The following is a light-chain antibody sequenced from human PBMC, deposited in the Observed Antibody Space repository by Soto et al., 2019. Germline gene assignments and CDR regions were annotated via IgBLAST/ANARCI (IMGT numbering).Light chain of an antibody. CDR2: GVS. CDR1: QSVSSTL. J-gene: IGKJ2*01. Sequence: EIVLTQSPVTLPLSPGERATLSCRASQSVSSTLLTWYQQKPGQAPRLLIFGVSSRATGIPDRFSGSGSGTDFTLTISCLQSEDFATYYCQQYYSFPYTFGQGTKLEIK. V-gene: IGKV3-20*01. CDR3: QQYYSFPYT.